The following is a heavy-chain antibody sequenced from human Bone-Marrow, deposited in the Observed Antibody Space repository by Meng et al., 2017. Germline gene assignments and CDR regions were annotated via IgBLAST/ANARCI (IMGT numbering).Heavy chain of an antibody. J-gene: IGHJ4*02. Sequence: SVKVSCKASGFTFTSSAMQWVRQARGQRLEWIGWIVVGSGNTNYAQKFQERVTITRDMSTSTAYMELSSLRSEDTAVYYCARAYVDTAMVTPLDYWGQGTLVTVSS. V-gene: IGHV1-58*02. CDR3: ARAYVDTAMVTPLDY. D-gene: IGHD5-18*01. CDR2: IVVGSGNT. CDR1: GFTFTSSA.